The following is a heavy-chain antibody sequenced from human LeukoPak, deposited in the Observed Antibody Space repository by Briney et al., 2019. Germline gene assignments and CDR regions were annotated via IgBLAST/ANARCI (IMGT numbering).Heavy chain of an antibody. Sequence: GGSLRLSCAASGFTFSSYSMNWVRQAPGKGLEWVSYISSSGSTIYYADSVKGRFTISRDNAKDSLYLQMNSLRAEDTAVYYCARDPSRIEYSSSSASFYYYYYMDVWGKGTTVTVSS. J-gene: IGHJ6*03. CDR1: GFTFSSYS. V-gene: IGHV3-48*04. D-gene: IGHD6-6*01. CDR3: ARDPSRIEYSSSSASFYYYYYMDV. CDR2: ISSSGSTI.